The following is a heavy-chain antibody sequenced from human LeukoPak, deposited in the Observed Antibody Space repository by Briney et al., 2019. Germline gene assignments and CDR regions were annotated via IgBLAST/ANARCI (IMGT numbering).Heavy chain of an antibody. D-gene: IGHD3-16*01. J-gene: IGHJ5*02. CDR3: AREGEYGSLTT. V-gene: IGHV1-69*01. Sequence: ASVRVSCKASGGTFSSYAISWVRQAPGQGLEWMGGIIPIFGTANYAQKFQGRVTITADESTSTAYMELSSLRSEDTAVYYCAREGEYGSLTTWGQGTLVTVSS. CDR1: GGTFSSYA. CDR2: IIPIFGTA.